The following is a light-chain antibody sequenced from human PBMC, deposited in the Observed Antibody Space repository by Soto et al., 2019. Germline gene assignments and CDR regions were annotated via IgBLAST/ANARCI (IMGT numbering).Light chain of an antibody. CDR3: QQRTDRPPWT. CDR2: GAS. CDR1: ENVRTF. Sequence: EVVLTRSPATLSLSPGERATLSCRASENVRTFVDWYQQKPGQAPRLLIHGASNRATGIPDRFSGSGSGTDFTLTISNLEPEDFAVYYCQQRTDRPPWTFGQGTKLDIK. V-gene: IGKV3-11*01. J-gene: IGKJ1*01.